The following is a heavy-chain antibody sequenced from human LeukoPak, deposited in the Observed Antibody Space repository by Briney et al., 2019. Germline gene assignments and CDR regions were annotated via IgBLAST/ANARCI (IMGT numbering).Heavy chain of an antibody. V-gene: IGHV1-69*06. CDR1: GGTFSSYA. D-gene: IGHD3-22*01. Sequence: SVKVSCKASGGTFSSYAISWVRQAPGQGLEWMGGIIPIFGTANYAQKFQGRVTITADKSTSTAYMELSSLRSEDTAVYYCARTVVTMIVVVPGYYAFDIWGQGTMVTVSS. CDR3: ARTVVTMIVVVPGYYAFDI. J-gene: IGHJ3*02. CDR2: IIPIFGTA.